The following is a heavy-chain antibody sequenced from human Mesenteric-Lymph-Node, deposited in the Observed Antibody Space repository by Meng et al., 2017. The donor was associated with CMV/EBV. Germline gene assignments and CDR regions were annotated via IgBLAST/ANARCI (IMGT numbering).Heavy chain of an antibody. D-gene: IGHD2-15*01. J-gene: IGHJ4*02. CDR1: GNSFISGNNY. CDR3: ARASCSGGTCYDPVFYFDY. CDR2: IYTTGST. V-gene: IGHV4-61*02. Sequence: QVQLQESGPGLVKPSQTLVLTCTVSGNSFISGNNYWSLTRQPAGKGLEWIGLIYTTGSTSYNPSLKSRVTISVDTSKNQFSLTFRSVTATDTAMYYCARASCSGGTCYDPVFYFDYWGRGTLVTVSS.